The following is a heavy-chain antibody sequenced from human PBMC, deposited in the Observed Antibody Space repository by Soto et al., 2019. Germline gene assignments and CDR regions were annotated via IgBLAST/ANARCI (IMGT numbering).Heavy chain of an antibody. CDR2: IDNSGGIT. V-gene: IGHV3-23*05. Sequence: PGGSLRLSCAASGFTFGNYWMHWVRQAPGKGLEWVSTIDNSGGITYYADSVKGRFTISRDNSKNTLYLQMNSLRAEDTAVYYCAKGGYNYGFLFDCWGQGTLVTVSS. J-gene: IGHJ4*02. CDR1: GFTFGNYW. D-gene: IGHD5-18*01. CDR3: AKGGYNYGFLFDC.